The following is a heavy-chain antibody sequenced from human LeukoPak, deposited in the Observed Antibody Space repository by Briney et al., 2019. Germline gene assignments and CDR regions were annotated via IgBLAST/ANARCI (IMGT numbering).Heavy chain of an antibody. D-gene: IGHD1-26*01. J-gene: IGHJ6*03. V-gene: IGHV1-2*02. CDR1: GYTFTGYY. CDR2: INPNSGGT. Sequence: ASVKVSRKASGYTFTGYYMHWVRQAPGQGLEWMGWINPNSGGTNYAQKFQGRGTMTRDTSISTAYMELSRLRSDDTAVYYCARGSDARGYYYYMDVWGKGTTVTVSS. CDR3: ARGSDARGYYYYMDV.